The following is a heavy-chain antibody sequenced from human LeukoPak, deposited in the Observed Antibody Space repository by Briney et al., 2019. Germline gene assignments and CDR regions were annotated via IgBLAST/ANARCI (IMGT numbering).Heavy chain of an antibody. CDR2: IYSGDSGVST. V-gene: IGHV3-53*04. Sequence: GGSLRLSCAASGFSVSNTYMSWVRQAPGKGLEWVSVIYSGDSGVSTYYADSGKGRFTISRHNSKNTLYLQMSSLRAEDTAVYFCARSAARLRYYYAMDVWGQGTTVTVCS. J-gene: IGHJ6*02. CDR1: GFSVSNTY. D-gene: IGHD6-6*01. CDR3: ARSAARLRYYYAMDV.